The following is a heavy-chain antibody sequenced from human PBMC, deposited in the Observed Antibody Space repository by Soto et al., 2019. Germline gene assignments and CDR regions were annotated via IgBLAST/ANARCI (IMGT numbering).Heavy chain of an antibody. Sequence: GGSLRLSCAASGFTFGTYDMHWVRQVTGKGLEWVSAIGTTRDTYYSGSVKGRFTISREDARNSLYLQMKSLRAGDTAIYYCARGFVYGSGSLRPGPSDGFDIWGQGTMVTVSS. CDR2: IGTTRDT. CDR1: GFTFGTYD. V-gene: IGHV3-13*01. J-gene: IGHJ3*02. CDR3: ARGFVYGSGSLRPGPSDGFDI. D-gene: IGHD3-10*01.